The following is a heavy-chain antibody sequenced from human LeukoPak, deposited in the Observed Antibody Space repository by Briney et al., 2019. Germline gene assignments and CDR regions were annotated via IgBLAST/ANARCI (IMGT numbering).Heavy chain of an antibody. CDR1: GFTFRTYE. Sequence: GGSLRLSCAASGFTFRTYEMNWGRQAPGMGLEWVSYISSSGSTKYYADSVKGRFTISRDNAKNSLVLQMNSLRAEDTAVYYCARDWDSGYDTYYFDYWGQGTLVTVSS. CDR2: ISSSGSTK. D-gene: IGHD5-12*01. V-gene: IGHV3-48*03. CDR3: ARDWDSGYDTYYFDY. J-gene: IGHJ4*02.